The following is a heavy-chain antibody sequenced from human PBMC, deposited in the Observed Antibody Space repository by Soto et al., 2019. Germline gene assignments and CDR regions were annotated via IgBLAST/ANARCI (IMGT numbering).Heavy chain of an antibody. CDR1: GYTFSTYY. CDR2: INPSGVST. Sequence: QVQLVQSGAELKKAGASVNVSCKASGYTFSTYYVHWVRQAPGQGLEWMGIINPSGVSTTYAQKFKGRVTMTRDTSTSTVYRELKSLRSEDTAVYYCATEPTTYSDPRGWFDPWGQGTLVTVSS. CDR3: ATEPTTYSDPRGWFDP. V-gene: IGHV1-46*01. J-gene: IGHJ5*02. D-gene: IGHD2-15*01.